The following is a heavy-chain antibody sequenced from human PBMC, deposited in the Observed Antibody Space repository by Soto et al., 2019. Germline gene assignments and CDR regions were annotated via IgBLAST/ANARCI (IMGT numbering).Heavy chain of an antibody. D-gene: IGHD5-12*01. CDR3: ARVGRKWLRYVGFDY. J-gene: IGHJ4*02. Sequence: GGSLRLSCAASGFTFSSYWMIWVRQAPGKGLEWVANIKQDGSEKYYVDSVRGRFTISRDNAKNSLYLQMNSLRAEDTAVYYCARVGRKWLRYVGFDYWGQGTLVTV. V-gene: IGHV3-7*03. CDR2: IKQDGSEK. CDR1: GFTFSSYW.